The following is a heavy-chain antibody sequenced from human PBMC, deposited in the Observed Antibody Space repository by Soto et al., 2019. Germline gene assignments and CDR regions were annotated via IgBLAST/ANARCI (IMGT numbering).Heavy chain of an antibody. D-gene: IGHD6-25*01. CDR1: GGSISSSSYY. Sequence: LSETLSLTCTVSGGSISSSSYYWGWIRQPPGKGLEWIGSIYYSGSTYYNPSLKSRVTISVDTSKNQFSLKLNSVTAADTAVYYCARGRTSATEFDPWGQGTLVTVSS. J-gene: IGHJ5*02. V-gene: IGHV4-39*01. CDR3: ARGRTSATEFDP. CDR2: IYYSGST.